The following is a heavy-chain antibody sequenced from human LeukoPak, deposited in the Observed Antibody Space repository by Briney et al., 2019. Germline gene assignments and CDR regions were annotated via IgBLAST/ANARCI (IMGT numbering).Heavy chain of an antibody. J-gene: IGHJ4*02. CDR1: GFTFSSYE. V-gene: IGHV3-48*03. Sequence: GGSLRLSCAASGFTFSSYEMNWVRQAPGKGLEWVSYISSSGSTIYYADSVKGRFTISRDNSKNTLYLQMNSLRAEDTAVYYCARDLRIAVAASHFDYWGQGTLVTVSS. CDR3: ARDLRIAVAASHFDY. CDR2: ISSSGSTI. D-gene: IGHD6-19*01.